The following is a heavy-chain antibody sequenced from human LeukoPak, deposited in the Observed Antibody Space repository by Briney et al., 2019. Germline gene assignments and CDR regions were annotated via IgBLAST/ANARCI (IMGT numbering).Heavy chain of an antibody. CDR3: ASSSYYDSSGRYDAFDI. V-gene: IGHV5-51*01. Sequence: GESLKISCEGSGCSFTNYWIGWVRQMPGKGLEWMGIIYPGDSDIRYSPSFQGQVTISADKSINTACLQWSSLKASDTAMYYCASSSYYDSSGRYDAFDIWGQGTMVIVSS. D-gene: IGHD3-22*01. CDR2: IYPGDSDI. CDR1: GCSFTNYW. J-gene: IGHJ3*02.